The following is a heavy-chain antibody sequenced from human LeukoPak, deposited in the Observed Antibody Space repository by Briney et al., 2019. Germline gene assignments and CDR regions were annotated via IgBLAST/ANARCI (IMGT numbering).Heavy chain of an antibody. D-gene: IGHD6-13*01. CDR3: VASSNWHAFDI. V-gene: IGHV2-5*02. J-gene: IGHJ3*02. CDR1: GFSLSTSGVT. CDR2: IYWDDDK. Sequence: SGPTLVKPTQTLTLTCTFSGFSLSTSGVTVGWIRQPPGKALEWLALIYWDDDKRYSPSLKSRLTITKDTSKNQVVLTMTNMDPVDTATYYCVASSNWHAFDIWGQGTMVTVSS.